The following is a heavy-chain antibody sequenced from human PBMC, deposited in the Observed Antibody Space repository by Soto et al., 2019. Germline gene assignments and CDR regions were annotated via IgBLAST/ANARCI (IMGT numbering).Heavy chain of an antibody. V-gene: IGHV1-69*01. J-gene: IGHJ3*02. CDR2: IIPIFGTA. Sequence: VSCKASGGTFSIYAISWVRQAPGQGLEWMGGIIPIFGTANYAQKFQGRVTITADESTSTAYMELSSLRSEDTAVYYCARDGYYDSSGYYPHDAFDIWGQGTMVTVSS. CDR3: ARDGYYDSSGYYPHDAFDI. CDR1: GGTFSIYA. D-gene: IGHD3-22*01.